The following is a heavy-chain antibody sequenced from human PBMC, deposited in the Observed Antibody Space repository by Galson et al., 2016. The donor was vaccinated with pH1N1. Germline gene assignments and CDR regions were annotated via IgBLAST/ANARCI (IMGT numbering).Heavy chain of an antibody. CDR2: IDPSDGTT. CDR3: ARRYYFDY. CDR1: GYSVTRYY. J-gene: IGHJ4*02. Sequence: KVSCKAAGYSVTRYYMHWVRQAPGQGLEWMGIIDPSDGTTTYPQKFQGRIILTRDTSTSSVHMELTTLRPDDSATYFCARRYYFDYWGQGTLVTVSS. V-gene: IGHV1-46*01.